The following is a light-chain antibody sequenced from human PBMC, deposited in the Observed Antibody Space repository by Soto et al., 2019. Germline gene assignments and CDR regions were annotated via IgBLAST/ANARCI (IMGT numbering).Light chain of an antibody. CDR2: DAS. Sequence: EIVLTPSPATLSLSPVERATLSCRASQSVSNSLVWFQHKPGQAPRLLIYDASNRAAGIPARFSGSGSGTDFTLEISRVETDDVGIYYCMQSTQLPPTFGQGTRLEIK. CDR1: QSVSNS. V-gene: IGKV3-11*01. CDR3: MQSTQLPPT. J-gene: IGKJ5*01.